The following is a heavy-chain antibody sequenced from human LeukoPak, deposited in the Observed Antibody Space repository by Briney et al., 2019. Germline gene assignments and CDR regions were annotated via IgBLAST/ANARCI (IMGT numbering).Heavy chain of an antibody. Sequence: GASVKVSCKASGYTFTSYYMHWVRQAPGQGLEWMGGIIPIFGTANYAQKFQGRVTITADESTSTAYMELSSLRSEDTAVYYCARDGIDYSDLNWFDPWGQGTLVTVSS. J-gene: IGHJ5*02. CDR1: GYTFTSYY. CDR2: IIPIFGTA. CDR3: ARDGIDYSDLNWFDP. V-gene: IGHV1-69*13. D-gene: IGHD4-17*01.